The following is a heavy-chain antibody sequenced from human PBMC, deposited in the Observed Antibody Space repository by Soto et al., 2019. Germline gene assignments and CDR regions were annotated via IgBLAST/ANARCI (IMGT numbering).Heavy chain of an antibody. V-gene: IGHV4-39*01. J-gene: IGHJ4*02. CDR3: ARLSGGSSWFFY. CDR2: IYYSGST. CDR1: GGSISSSSYY. D-gene: IGHD6-13*01. Sequence: PSETLSLTCTVSGGSISSSSYYWGWIRQPPGKGLEWIGSIYYSGSTYYNPSLKSRVTISVDTSKNQFSLKLSSVTAADTAVYYCARLSGGSSWFFYWGQGTLVTVSS.